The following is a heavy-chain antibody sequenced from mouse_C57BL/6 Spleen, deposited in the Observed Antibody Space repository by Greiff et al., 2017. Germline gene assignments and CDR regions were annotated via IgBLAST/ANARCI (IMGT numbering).Heavy chain of an antibody. CDR3: AREGIYDGYYYAMDY. Sequence: QVQLQQSGAELARPGASVKMSCKASGYTFTSYTLHWVKQRPGKGLEWIGYINPSSGYTKYNQKFKDKATLTADKSSSTAYMQLSSLTSEDSAVYYCAREGIYDGYYYAMDYWGQGTSVTVSS. D-gene: IGHD2-3*01. V-gene: IGHV1-4*01. CDR2: INPSSGYT. CDR1: GYTFTSYT. J-gene: IGHJ4*01.